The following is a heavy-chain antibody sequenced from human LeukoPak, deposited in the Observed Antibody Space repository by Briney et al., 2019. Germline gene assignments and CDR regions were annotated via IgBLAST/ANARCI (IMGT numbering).Heavy chain of an antibody. V-gene: IGHV1-2*04. CDR3: AREAELRYFDWLPGDAFDI. Sequence: GASVKVSCTASGYTFTGYYMHWVRQAPGQGLEWMGWINPNSGGTNYAQKFQGWVTMTRDTSISTAYMELSRLRSDDTAVYYCAREAELRYFDWLPGDAFDIWGQGTMVTVSS. D-gene: IGHD3-9*01. J-gene: IGHJ3*02. CDR2: INPNSGGT. CDR1: GYTFTGYY.